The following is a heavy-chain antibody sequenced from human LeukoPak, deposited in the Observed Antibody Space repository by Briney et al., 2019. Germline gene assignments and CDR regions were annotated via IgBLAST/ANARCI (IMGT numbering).Heavy chain of an antibody. CDR2: LTTSSSYI. D-gene: IGHD3-16*02. V-gene: IGHV3-21*01. CDR1: GFTFSTYS. Sequence: GGSLRLSCAASGFTFSTYSMNWVRRAPGKGLEWVSSLTTSSSYIYYADSVKGRFTISRDNAKNSLYLQMSSLRAEDTAVYYCARMSLALSYPNWYFDLWGRGTLVTVSS. CDR3: ARMSLALSYPNWYFDL. J-gene: IGHJ2*01.